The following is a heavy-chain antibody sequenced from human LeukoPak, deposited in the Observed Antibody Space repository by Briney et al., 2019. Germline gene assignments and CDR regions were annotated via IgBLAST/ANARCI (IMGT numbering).Heavy chain of an antibody. CDR2: IYHSGST. Sequence: SEALSLTCAVSGYSISSGYYWGWIRQPPGKGLEWIGSIYHSGSTYYNPSLKSRVTISVDTSKNQFSLKLSSVTAADTAVYYCARRRSHDAFDIWGQGTMVTVSS. CDR3: ARRRSHDAFDI. V-gene: IGHV4-38-2*01. CDR1: GYSISSGYY. J-gene: IGHJ3*02.